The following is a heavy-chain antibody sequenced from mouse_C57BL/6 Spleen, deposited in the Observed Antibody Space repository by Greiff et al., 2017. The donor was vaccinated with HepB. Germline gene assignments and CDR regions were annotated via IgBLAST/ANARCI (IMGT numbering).Heavy chain of an antibody. Sequence: QVHVKQPGAELVKPGASVKLSCKASGYTFTSYWMHWVKQRPGQGPEWIGMIHPNSGSTNYNEKFKSKATLTVDKSSSTAYMQLSSLTSEDSAVYYCARSTYGNYFDYWGQGTTLTVSS. CDR2: IHPNSGST. V-gene: IGHV1-64*01. CDR3: ARSTYGNYFDY. D-gene: IGHD2-1*01. J-gene: IGHJ2*01. CDR1: GYTFTSYW.